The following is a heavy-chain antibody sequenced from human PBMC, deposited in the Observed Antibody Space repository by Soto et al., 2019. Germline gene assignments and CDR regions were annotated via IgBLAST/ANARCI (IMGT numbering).Heavy chain of an antibody. D-gene: IGHD3-22*01. J-gene: IGHJ4*02. CDR1: AFTVSSYA. CDR2: ISSNGGST. CDR3: VKDAGRSYYDSSGPAPDYFDY. V-gene: IGHV3-64D*06. Sequence: GSLRLSCSASAFTVSSYAMHWFRQASGREPEYVSAISSNGGSTYYAVSVKGRFTISRDNSKNTLYLQMSSLRAEDTAVYYCVKDAGRSYYDSSGPAPDYFDYWGQGTLVTVSS.